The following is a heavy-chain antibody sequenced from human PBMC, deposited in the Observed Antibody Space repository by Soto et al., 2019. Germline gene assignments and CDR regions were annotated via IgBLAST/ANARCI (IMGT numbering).Heavy chain of an antibody. CDR2: MIPIIGKT. D-gene: IGHD4-17*01. V-gene: IGHV1-8*01. CDR1: GYTFTSYD. J-gene: IGHJ4*02. CDR3: ARLTTVTTLENY. Sequence: ASVKVSCKASGYTFTSYDINWVRQATGQGLEWMGGMIPIIGKTGYAQKFQGRVTITRDESTSTAYMELSSLRSEDTAVYYCARLTTVTTLENYWGQGTLVTVSS.